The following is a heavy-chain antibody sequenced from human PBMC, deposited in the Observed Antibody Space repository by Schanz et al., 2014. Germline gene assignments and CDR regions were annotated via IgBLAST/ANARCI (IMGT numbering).Heavy chain of an antibody. Sequence: QVHLVQSGAEVKKPGSSVKVSCKASGGTFSSDTFSWVRQAPGQGLEWMGRIIPILGIANYAQKFQGRVTLTTDTSTSTAYMELRNLRSDDTAVYYCARAKRFGDMDVWGQGTTVTVSS. D-gene: IGHD3-10*01. J-gene: IGHJ6*02. CDR2: IIPILGIA. CDR1: GGTFSSDT. CDR3: ARAKRFGDMDV. V-gene: IGHV1-69*02.